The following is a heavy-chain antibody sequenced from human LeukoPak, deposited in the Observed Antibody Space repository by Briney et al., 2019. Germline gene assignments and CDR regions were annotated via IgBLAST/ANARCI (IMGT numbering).Heavy chain of an antibody. J-gene: IGHJ5*02. V-gene: IGHV1-2*02. CDR1: GYTFTGYY. Sequence: GASVKVSCKASGYTFTGYYMHWVRQAPGQGLEWMGWINPNSGGTNYAQKFQGRVTMTRDTSISTAYMELSRLRSDDTAVYYCARDSLGRYSSSWYGGWFDPWGQGTLVTVSS. D-gene: IGHD6-13*01. CDR3: ARDSLGRYSSSWYGGWFDP. CDR2: INPNSGGT.